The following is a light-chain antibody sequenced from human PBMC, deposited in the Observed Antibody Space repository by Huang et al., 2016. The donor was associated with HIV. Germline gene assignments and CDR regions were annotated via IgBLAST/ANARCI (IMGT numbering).Light chain of an antibody. CDR2: AAS. CDR3: QQLDAYPLT. J-gene: IGKJ3*01. CDR1: QGISSY. Sequence: IQLTQFPSSLSASVGDRVTITCRASQGISSYLAWYQQKPGKAPKLLIYAASTVQRGVPSRFSGGGSGTDFTLTISSLQPEDSATYYCQQLDAYPLTFGPGTKVHIK. V-gene: IGKV1-9*01.